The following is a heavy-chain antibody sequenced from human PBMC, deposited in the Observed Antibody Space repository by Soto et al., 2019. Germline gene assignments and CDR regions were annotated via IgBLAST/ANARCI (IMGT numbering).Heavy chain of an antibody. J-gene: IGHJ5*02. Sequence: QVQMQQSGPGLVKASETLSLTCTVSGGSITNYYWSWIRQPAGKGLEWIGRMYTKERTNYNLSFKSRVTMSVDTSKNQFSMKLNAVTAADTAVYYCARDDYKDGGNNCFDPWGQGNLVTVSS. D-gene: IGHD3-16*01. CDR2: MYTKERT. V-gene: IGHV4-4*07. CDR1: GGSITNYY. CDR3: ARDDYKDGGNNCFDP.